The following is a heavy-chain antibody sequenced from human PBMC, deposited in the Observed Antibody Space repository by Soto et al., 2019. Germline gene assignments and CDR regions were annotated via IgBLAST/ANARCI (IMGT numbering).Heavy chain of an antibody. CDR3: ARGLDIVATGDWFDP. CDR1: GFTVSSNY. V-gene: IGHV3-53*01. J-gene: IGHJ5*02. D-gene: IGHD5-12*01. Sequence: GGSLVLSGAGSGFTVSSNYMSWVRQAPGKGLEWVSVIYSGGSTYYADSVKGRFTISRDNSKNTLYLQMNSLRAEDTAVYYCARGLDIVATGDWFDPWGQGILVIVSS. CDR2: IYSGGST.